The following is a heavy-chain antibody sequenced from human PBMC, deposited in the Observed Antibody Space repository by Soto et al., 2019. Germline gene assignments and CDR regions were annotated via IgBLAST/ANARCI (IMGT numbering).Heavy chain of an antibody. CDR1: GFTFSSYA. J-gene: IGHJ4*02. CDR2: ISGSGGST. CDR3: ARVPEAGRPLFDY. V-gene: IGHV3-23*01. Sequence: GGSLRLSCAASGFTFSSYAMGWVRQAPGKGLEWVSAISGSGGSTYYADSVKGRFTISRDNSKNTLYLQMNSLRAEDTAVYYCARVPEAGRPLFDYWVQGALVTVSS. D-gene: IGHD6-6*01.